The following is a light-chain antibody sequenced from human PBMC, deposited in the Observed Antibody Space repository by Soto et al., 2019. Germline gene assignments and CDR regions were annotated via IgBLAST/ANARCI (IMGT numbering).Light chain of an antibody. CDR2: DVS. CDR1: SSDVGGYNY. J-gene: IGLJ1*01. CDR3: SSYTTSNTRQIV. V-gene: IGLV2-14*03. Sequence: QCALNQPASVSGAPGRAISISCTGTSSDVGGYNYVSWYQHHPGKAPKLLIYDVSNRPSGISNRFSGSKSDNTASLTISGLQPEDEADYYCSSYTTSNTRQIVFGTGTKVTVL.